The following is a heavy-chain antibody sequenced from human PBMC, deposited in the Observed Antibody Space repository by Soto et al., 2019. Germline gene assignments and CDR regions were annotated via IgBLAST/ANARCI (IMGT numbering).Heavy chain of an antibody. CDR1: GGSISSNSYY. CDR3: ARQKGGYSSGVDV. CDR2: IYYSGTT. D-gene: IGHD2-15*01. V-gene: IGHV4-39*01. J-gene: IGHJ6*02. Sequence: QLQLQESGPGLVKPSETLSLTCTVSGGSISSNSYYWAWIRQPPGKGLEWIGNIYYSGTTYYNPSLKSRSTIPVDTSKNQFPRKRGSVTAADAAVYYCARQKGGYSSGVDVWGQGTTVTVSS.